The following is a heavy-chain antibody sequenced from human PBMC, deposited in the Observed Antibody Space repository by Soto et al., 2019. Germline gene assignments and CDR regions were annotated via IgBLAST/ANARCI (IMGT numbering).Heavy chain of an antibody. CDR2: IYPGDSDT. D-gene: IGHD2-2*01. CDR1: GYSFTSYW. J-gene: IGHJ6*02. Sequence: GESLKISCKGSGYSFTSYWIGWVRQMPGKGLEWMGIIYPGDSDTRYSPSFQGQVTISADKSISTAYLQWSSLKASDTAMYYCARGIVVVPAAIAWYYGMDVWGQGTTVTVSS. CDR3: ARGIVVVPAAIAWYYGMDV. V-gene: IGHV5-51*01.